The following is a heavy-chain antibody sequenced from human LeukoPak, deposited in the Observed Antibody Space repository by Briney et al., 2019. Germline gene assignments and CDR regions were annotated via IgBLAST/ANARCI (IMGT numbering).Heavy chain of an antibody. Sequence: PGGSLRLSCAASGLTFSNYYMHWVRQAPGKGPVWVSRISSDGSSTSYADSVKGRFTISRDNAKNTLYLQMSSLRAEDTAVYYCVNLGHCTTSSRQPWGQGTLVTVSS. V-gene: IGHV3-74*01. J-gene: IGHJ4*02. CDR2: ISSDGSST. CDR3: VNLGHCTTSSRQP. D-gene: IGHD2/OR15-2a*01. CDR1: GLTFSNYY.